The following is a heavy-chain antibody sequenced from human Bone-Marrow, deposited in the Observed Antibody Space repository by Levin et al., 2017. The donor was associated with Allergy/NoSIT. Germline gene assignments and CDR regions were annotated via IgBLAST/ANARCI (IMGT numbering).Heavy chain of an antibody. V-gene: IGHV3-33*01. CDR2: VWYDGGKK. Sequence: GGSLRLSCAASGFTFSSYGMHWVRQAPGKGLEWVALVWYDGGKKYYADSVKGRFTVSRDNSENTLYLQMHSLRAEDTAVYYCARDKVRGYYDTTTFNPYFYYYGMDVWGQGTTVTVSS. D-gene: IGHD3-22*01. J-gene: IGHJ6*02. CDR1: GFTFSSYG. CDR3: ARDKVRGYYDTTTFNPYFYYYGMDV.